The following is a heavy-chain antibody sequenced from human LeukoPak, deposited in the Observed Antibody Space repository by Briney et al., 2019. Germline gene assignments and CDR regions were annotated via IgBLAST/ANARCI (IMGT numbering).Heavy chain of an antibody. CDR3: ARFRLFGGSYSHFQH. CDR1: GFTFSSYS. V-gene: IGHV3-21*01. D-gene: IGHD1-26*01. CDR2: ISSSSSYI. J-gene: IGHJ1*01. Sequence: KAGGSLRLSCAASGFTFSSYSMNWVRQAPGKGLEWVSCISSSSSYIYYADSVKGRFTTSRDNAKNSLYLQMNSLRAEDTAVYYCARFRLFGGSYSHFQHWGQGTLVTVSS.